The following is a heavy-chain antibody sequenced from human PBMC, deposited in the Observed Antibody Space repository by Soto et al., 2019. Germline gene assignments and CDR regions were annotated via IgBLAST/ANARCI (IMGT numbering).Heavy chain of an antibody. CDR2: ISYDGSNK. J-gene: IGHJ4*02. CDR3: ARDRGIAVAANYFDY. CDR1: GFTFSSYA. V-gene: IGHV3-30-3*01. D-gene: IGHD6-19*01. Sequence: GGSLRLSCAASGFTFSSYAMHWVRQAPGKGLEWVAVISYDGSNKYYADSVKGRFTISRDNSKNTLYLQMNSLRAEDTAVYYCARDRGIAVAANYFDYWGQGTLVTV.